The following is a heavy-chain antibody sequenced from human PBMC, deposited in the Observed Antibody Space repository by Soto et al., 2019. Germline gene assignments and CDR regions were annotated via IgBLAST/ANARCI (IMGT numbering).Heavy chain of an antibody. CDR3: ARNSDSSGWGYYYYYRDV. J-gene: IGHJ6*03. D-gene: IGHD6-19*01. V-gene: IGHV4-59*01. CDR2: IYYSGST. CDR1: GGSISSYY. Sequence: QVQLQESGPGLVKPSETLSLTCTVSGGSISSYYWSWIRQPPGKGLEWIGYIYYSGSTTYNPSLKSRVTISVDTSKNQCSLKLSSVTAADTAVYYCARNSDSSGWGYYYYYRDVWGKGTTVTVSS.